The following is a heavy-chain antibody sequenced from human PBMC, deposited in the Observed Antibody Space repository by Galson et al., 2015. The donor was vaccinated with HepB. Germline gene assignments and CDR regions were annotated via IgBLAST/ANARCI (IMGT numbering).Heavy chain of an antibody. D-gene: IGHD2-2*01. Sequence: CAISGDSVSNNSAAWSWIRQSPSRGLEWLGRTFYRSNWYNDYALSVKSRITITPDTSRNQFSLQLSSVTPEDTAVYYCARAASDQLLSLYYYYYYLDVWGKGTTVTVSS. CDR3: ARAASDQLLSLYYYYYYLDV. CDR1: GDSVSNNSAA. V-gene: IGHV6-1*01. CDR2: TFYRSNWYN. J-gene: IGHJ6*03.